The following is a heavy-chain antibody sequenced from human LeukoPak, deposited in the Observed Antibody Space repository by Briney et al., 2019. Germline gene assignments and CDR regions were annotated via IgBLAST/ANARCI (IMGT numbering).Heavy chain of an antibody. CDR3: ASDMDTAMVFDY. D-gene: IGHD5-18*01. V-gene: IGHV3-11*01. Sequence: GGSLRLSCAASGFTFSDYYMSRIRQAPGKGLEWVSYISSSGSTIYYADSVKGRFTISRDNAKNSLYLQMNSLRAEDTAVYYCASDMDTAMVFDYWGQGTLVTVSS. J-gene: IGHJ4*02. CDR2: ISSSGSTI. CDR1: GFTFSDYY.